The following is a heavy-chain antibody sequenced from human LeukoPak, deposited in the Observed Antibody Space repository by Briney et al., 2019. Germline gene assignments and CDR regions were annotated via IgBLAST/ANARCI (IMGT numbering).Heavy chain of an antibody. J-gene: IGHJ6*02. CDR1: GGSISSSSYC. CDR2: IYYSGST. Sequence: SETLSLTCTVSGGSISSSSYCWGWLRQPPGKGLEWIGSIYYSGSTYYNPSLKSRVTISVDTSKNQFSLKLSSVTAADTAVYYCARINSVTTWSYYYYGMDVWGQGTTVTVSS. D-gene: IGHD4-17*01. V-gene: IGHV4-39*01. CDR3: ARINSVTTWSYYYYGMDV.